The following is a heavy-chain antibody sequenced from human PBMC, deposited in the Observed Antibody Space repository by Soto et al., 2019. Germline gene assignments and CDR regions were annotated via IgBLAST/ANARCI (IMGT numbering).Heavy chain of an antibody. Sequence: PGGSLRLSCVASGFTFSSYAMRWVRQAPGKGLEWVSGLTGSGSSTYYADSVQDRFTISRDNSQSTLYLQMNSLRADDTAVYFCAKGALNYFDPWGQGTLVTVSS. V-gene: IGHV3-23*01. CDR3: AKGALNYFDP. CDR2: LTGSGSST. J-gene: IGHJ5*02. D-gene: IGHD1-7*01. CDR1: GFTFSSYA.